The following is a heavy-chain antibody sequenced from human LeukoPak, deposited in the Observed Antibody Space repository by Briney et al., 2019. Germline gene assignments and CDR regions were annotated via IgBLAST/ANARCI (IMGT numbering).Heavy chain of an antibody. Sequence: SETLSLTCTVSGASISSNYWSWIRQPPGKGLEWIGYVHYSGTTHYNPSLNSRVTISAETSKNQFSLTLTSVSAADTAVYYCARDSPVPGVWGQGTLVTVSS. V-gene: IGHV4-59*01. D-gene: IGHD3-10*01. CDR3: ARDSPVPGV. CDR1: GASISSNY. J-gene: IGHJ4*02. CDR2: VHYSGTT.